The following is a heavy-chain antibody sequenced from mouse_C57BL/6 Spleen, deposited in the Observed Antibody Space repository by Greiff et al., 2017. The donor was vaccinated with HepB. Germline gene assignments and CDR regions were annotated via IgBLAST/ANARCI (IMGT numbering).Heavy chain of an antibody. J-gene: IGHJ1*03. D-gene: IGHD5-1*01. CDR2: INPNNGGT. Sequence: EVQLQQSGPELVKPGASVKMSCKASGYTFTDYNMHWVKQSHGKSLEWIGYINPNNGGTSYNQKFKGKATLTVNKSSSTAYMELRSLTSEDSAGYYCARAEGGAVLYLPYWYFDVWGTRTTVTVSS. CDR3: ARAEGGAVLYLPYWYFDV. CDR1: GYTFTDYN. V-gene: IGHV1-22*01.